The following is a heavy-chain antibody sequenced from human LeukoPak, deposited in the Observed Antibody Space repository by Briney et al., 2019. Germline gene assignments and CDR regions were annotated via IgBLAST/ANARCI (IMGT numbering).Heavy chain of an antibody. CDR1: GFTFSSYE. V-gene: IGHV3-48*03. Sequence: GGSLSLSCAASGFTFSSYEMNWVRQAPGKGLEWVSYISSSGSTIYYADSVKGRFTISRDNAKNSLYLQMNSLRAEDTAVYYCARENCGGDCYEGGPFDYWGQGTLVTVSS. J-gene: IGHJ4*02. CDR3: ARENCGGDCYEGGPFDY. D-gene: IGHD2-21*02. CDR2: ISSSGSTI.